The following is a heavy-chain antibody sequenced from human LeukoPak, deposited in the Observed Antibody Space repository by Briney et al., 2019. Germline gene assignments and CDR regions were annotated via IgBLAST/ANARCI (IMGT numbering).Heavy chain of an antibody. D-gene: IGHD6-19*01. CDR3: VKYSSGWYGGTFDI. V-gene: IGHV3-74*01. CDR2: INSDGSST. J-gene: IGHJ3*02. Sequence: PGGSLRLSCAASGFTFSNYWMHWVRQVPGNGLVWVSRINSDGSSTNYADSVKGRFTISRDNAKHTLYLQMNSLRAEDTAVYYCVKYSSGWYGGTFDIWGLGTLVTVSS. CDR1: GFTFSNYW.